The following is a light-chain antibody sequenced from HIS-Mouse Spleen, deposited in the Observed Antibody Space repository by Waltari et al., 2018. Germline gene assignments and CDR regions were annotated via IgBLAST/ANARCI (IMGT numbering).Light chain of an antibody. V-gene: IGLV6-57*04. CDR3: QSYDSSNHRV. J-gene: IGLJ3*02. CDR1: SGSIASNY. Sequence: NFMLTQPHSVSESPGKTVTISCTRSSGSIASNYVQWYQQRPGSAPTTLIYEDNQRPSGVPARFSGSIDSSSNSAALPISGLKTEDEADYYCQSYDSSNHRVFGGGTKLTVL. CDR2: EDN.